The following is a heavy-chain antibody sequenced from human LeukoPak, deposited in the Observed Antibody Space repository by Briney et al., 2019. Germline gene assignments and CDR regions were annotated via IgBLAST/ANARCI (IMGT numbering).Heavy chain of an antibody. J-gene: IGHJ4*02. D-gene: IGHD3-22*01. CDR3: ATSPVVVIGGSWSPLDY. V-gene: IGHV1-24*01. Sequence: ASVKVSCKASGYTFTSYGISWVRQAPGKGLEWMGGFDPEDGETIYAQKFQGRVTMTEDTSTDTAYMELSSLRSEDTAVYYCATSPVVVIGGSWSPLDYWGQGTLVTVSS. CDR2: FDPEDGET. CDR1: GYTFTSYG.